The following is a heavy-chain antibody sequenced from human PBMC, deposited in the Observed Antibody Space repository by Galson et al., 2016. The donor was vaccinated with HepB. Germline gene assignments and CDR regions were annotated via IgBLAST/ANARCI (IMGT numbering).Heavy chain of an antibody. D-gene: IGHD3-10*01. J-gene: IGHJ3*01. CDR1: GFTFSSYA. CDR2: ISYDGSNK. Sequence: SLRLSCAASGFTFSSYAMHWVRQAPGEGLEWVAVISYDGSNKYYADSVKGRFTISRDNSKKTLYLQMNSLRAEDTAVYYCARVGGPLWFGELLGWGQGTMVTVSS. CDR3: ARVGGPLWFGELLG. V-gene: IGHV3-30-3*01.